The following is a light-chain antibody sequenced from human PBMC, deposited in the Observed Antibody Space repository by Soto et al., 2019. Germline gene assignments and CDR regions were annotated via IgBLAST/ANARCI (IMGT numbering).Light chain of an antibody. V-gene: IGLV2-14*01. CDR2: EVT. J-gene: IGLJ1*01. CDR1: SSDVGGHNY. CDR3: SSYTFTSSYTFV. Sequence: QSVLTQPASVSGSPGQSITISCTGSSSDVGGHNYVSWYQQHPGKAPKLMIYEVTKRPSGVSNRLSGSKSGNTASLTISGLQAEDEADYYCSSYTFTSSYTFVFGTGTKVTVL.